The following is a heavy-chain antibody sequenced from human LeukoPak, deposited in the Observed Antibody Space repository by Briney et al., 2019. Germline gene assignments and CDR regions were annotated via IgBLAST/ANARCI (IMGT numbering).Heavy chain of an antibody. Sequence: GGSLRLSCAASGFTFSSYAMSWVRQAPGKGLEWVSAISGSGGSTYYADSVKGRFTISRDNYKNTLYLQMNSLRAEDTAVYYCAKDLGPALRPLDYWGQGTLVTASS. CDR2: ISGSGGST. D-gene: IGHD2-2*01. CDR1: GFTFSSYA. V-gene: IGHV3-23*01. J-gene: IGHJ4*02. CDR3: AKDLGPALRPLDY.